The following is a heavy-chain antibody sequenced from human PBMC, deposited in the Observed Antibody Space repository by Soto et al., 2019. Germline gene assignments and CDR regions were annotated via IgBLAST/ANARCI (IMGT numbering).Heavy chain of an antibody. D-gene: IGHD3-22*01. V-gene: IGHV4-59*01. J-gene: IGHJ4*02. Sequence: SETLSLTCTVSGGSISSYYWSWIRQPPGKGLEWIGYIYYSGSTNYNSSLKSRVTISVDTSKNQFSLKLSSVTAADTAVYYCARLYYYDSSGYYSRTFFDYWGQGTLVTVSS. CDR3: ARLYYYDSSGYYSRTFFDY. CDR1: GGSISSYY. CDR2: IYYSGST.